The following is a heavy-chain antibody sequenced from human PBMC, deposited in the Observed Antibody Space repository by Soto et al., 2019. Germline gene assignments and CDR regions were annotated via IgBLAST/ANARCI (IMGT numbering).Heavy chain of an antibody. V-gene: IGHV3-11*01. D-gene: IGHD3-3*01. CDR1: GFRFSDYS. CDR3: ARDPDYDIWSGTYS. Sequence: AASGFRFSDYSMSWVRQAPGKGLEWVSYISSSGTNIYYADSVRGRFTISRDNANKSVYLQMNSLRVEDTAVYYCARDPDYDIWSGTYSWGPGTQVTVSS. CDR2: ISSSGTNI. J-gene: IGHJ4*02.